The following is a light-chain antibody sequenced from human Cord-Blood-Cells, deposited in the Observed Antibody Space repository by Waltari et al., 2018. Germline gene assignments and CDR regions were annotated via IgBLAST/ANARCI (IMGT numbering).Light chain of an antibody. CDR1: QRVSSY. CDR2: DAS. CDR3: QQRSNWLT. J-gene: IGKJ4*01. Sequence: EIVLTQSPATLSLSPGERATLSCRASQRVSSYLAWYQQKPCQAPRLLIYDASNMATGIPARFSGSGSGTDFTLTISSLEPEDFAVYYCQQRSNWLTFGGGTKVEIK. V-gene: IGKV3-11*01.